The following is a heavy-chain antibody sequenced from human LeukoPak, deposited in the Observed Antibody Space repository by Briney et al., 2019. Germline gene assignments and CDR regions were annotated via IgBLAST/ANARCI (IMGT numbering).Heavy chain of an antibody. J-gene: IGHJ4*02. CDR1: GGSFSGYH. CDR2: INHSGTT. V-gene: IGHV4-34*01. D-gene: IGHD1-26*01. CDR3: ARKSEVGPFEY. Sequence: PSGTLSLTCGVHGGSFSGYHWTWIRQRPGKGLEWIGDINHSGTTHYSPPLKSRVTISVDTSKNQFSLKLSSVTAADTAVYYCARKSEVGPFEYWGQGTLVTVSS.